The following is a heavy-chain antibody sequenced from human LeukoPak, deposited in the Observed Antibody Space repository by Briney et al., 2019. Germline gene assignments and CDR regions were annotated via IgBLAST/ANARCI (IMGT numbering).Heavy chain of an antibody. V-gene: IGHV4-59*01. Sequence: SETLSLTCTVSGGSISSYYWSWIRQPPGKGLEWIGYIYHSGNTYYNPSLKSHVTTSIHSSKNQFSLKVNSVTAADTAVYYCARDRNYYDSSGPPYYYSALDVWGQGTTVTVSS. CDR1: GGSISSYY. CDR2: IYHSGNT. J-gene: IGHJ6*02. D-gene: IGHD3-22*01. CDR3: ARDRNYYDSSGPPYYYSALDV.